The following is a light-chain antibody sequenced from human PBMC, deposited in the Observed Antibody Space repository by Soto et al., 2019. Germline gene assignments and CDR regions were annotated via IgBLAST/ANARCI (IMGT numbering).Light chain of an antibody. CDR1: SSDVGGYNY. Sequence: QSVLTQPASVSGSPGQSITISCTGTSSDVGGYNYVSWYQQHPGKVPKLMIYEVSNRPSGVVNRFSGSKSGNTASLTISGLQAEDEADYYCSSFTSSSTQVFGTGTNPTVL. CDR2: EVS. J-gene: IGLJ1*01. CDR3: SSFTSSSTQV. V-gene: IGLV2-14*01.